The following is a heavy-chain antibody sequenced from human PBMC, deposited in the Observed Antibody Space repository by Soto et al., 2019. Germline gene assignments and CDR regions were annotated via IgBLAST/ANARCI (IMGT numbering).Heavy chain of an antibody. J-gene: IGHJ6*02. V-gene: IGHV3-30*18. CDR3: AKASIYPIGVVPAAHYYYGMDV. D-gene: IGHD2-2*01. CDR2: ISYDGSNK. Sequence: GGSLRLSCAASGFTFSSYGMHWVRQAPGKGLEWVAVISYDGSNKYYADSVKGRFTISRDNSKNTLYLQMNSLRAEDTAVYYCAKASIYPIGVVPAAHYYYGMDVWGQGTTVAVSS. CDR1: GFTFSSYG.